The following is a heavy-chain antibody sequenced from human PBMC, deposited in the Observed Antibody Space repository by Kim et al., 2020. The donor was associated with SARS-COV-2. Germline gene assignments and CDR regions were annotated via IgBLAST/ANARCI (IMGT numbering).Heavy chain of an antibody. CDR2: ISGSGGST. CDR3: AKDPYYDFWSGYYFDY. D-gene: IGHD3-3*01. J-gene: IGHJ4*02. V-gene: IGHV3-23*01. CDR1: GFTFNNYA. Sequence: GGSLRLSCAASGFTFNNYAMNWVRQAPGKGLEWVSAISGSGGSTYYADSVKGRFTISRDNSKNTLYLQMNSLRAEDTAVYYCAKDPYYDFWSGYYFDYWGQGTLVTVSS.